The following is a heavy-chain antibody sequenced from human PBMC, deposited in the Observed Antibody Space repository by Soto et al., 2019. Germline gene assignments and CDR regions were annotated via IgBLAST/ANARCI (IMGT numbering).Heavy chain of an antibody. CDR1: GYTFTSYY. J-gene: IGHJ4*02. CDR3: ATLYRYGSLGLDY. Sequence: GASVKVSCKASGYTFTSYYMHWVRQDPGQGLEWMGIINPSGGSTSYAQKFQGRVSMTSDTSTSTGYMELSSLRYEDTAVYCCATLYRYGSLGLDYWGQGTLVTVSS. CDR2: INPSGGST. D-gene: IGHD5-18*01. V-gene: IGHV1-46*01.